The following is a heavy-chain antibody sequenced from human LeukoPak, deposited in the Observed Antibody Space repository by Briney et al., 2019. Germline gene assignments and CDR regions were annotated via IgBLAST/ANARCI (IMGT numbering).Heavy chain of an antibody. CDR1: GYTFTSYY. CDR3: ARDSPTKIGSTTGDWFDP. J-gene: IGHJ5*02. D-gene: IGHD2-2*01. CDR2: INPSGGST. V-gene: IGHV1-46*01. Sequence: ASVKVSCKASGYTFTSYYMHWVRQAPRQGLEWMGIINPSGGSTSYAQKFQGRVTMTRDTSTSTVYMELSSLRSEDTAVYYCARDSPTKIGSTTGDWFDPWGQGTLVTVSS.